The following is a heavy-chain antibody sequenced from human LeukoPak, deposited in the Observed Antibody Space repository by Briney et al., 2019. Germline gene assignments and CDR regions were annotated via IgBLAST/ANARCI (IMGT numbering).Heavy chain of an antibody. CDR3: ARGRIAVAGPFDY. D-gene: IGHD6-19*01. J-gene: IGHJ4*02. Sequence: PGGSLRLSCAASGFTVSSNHMSWVRQAPGKGLEWVSVIDSGGSTYHADSVKDRFTFSRDNSKNTLYLQMNSLRAEDTAVYYCARGRIAVAGPFDYWGQGTLVTVSS. V-gene: IGHV3-53*01. CDR1: GFTVSSNH. CDR2: IDSGGST.